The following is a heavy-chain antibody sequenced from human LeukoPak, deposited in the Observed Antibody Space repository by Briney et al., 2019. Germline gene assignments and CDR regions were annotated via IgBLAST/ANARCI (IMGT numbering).Heavy chain of an antibody. CDR1: GFTVSSNY. D-gene: IGHD3-22*01. V-gene: IGHV3-66*01. CDR3: ARELRDYYDSSGRMDV. J-gene: IGHJ6*02. CDR2: IYSGGST. Sequence: QSGGSLRLSCAASGFTVSSNYMSWVRQAPGKGLEWVSLIYSGGSTYYADSVKGRFTISRDNSKNTLYLQMNSLRAEDTAVYYCARELRDYYDSSGRMDVWGQGTTVTVSS.